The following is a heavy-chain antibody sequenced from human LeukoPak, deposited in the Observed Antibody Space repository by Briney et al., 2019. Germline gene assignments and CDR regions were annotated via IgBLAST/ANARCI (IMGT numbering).Heavy chain of an antibody. D-gene: IGHD5-18*01. Sequence: GASVKVSCKASGYTFTNYYIHWVRQAPGQGLEWMGIINPSGGSTSYAQKFQGRVTMTRDTSTSTVYMELSSLRSEVTAVYYCAREIGPIQLHLWGSAFDSWGQGTLVTVSS. CDR2: INPSGGST. J-gene: IGHJ4*02. V-gene: IGHV1-46*01. CDR1: GYTFTNYY. CDR3: AREIGPIQLHLWGSAFDS.